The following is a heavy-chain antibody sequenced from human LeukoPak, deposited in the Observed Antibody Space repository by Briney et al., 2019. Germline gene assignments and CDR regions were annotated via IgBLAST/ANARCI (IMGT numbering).Heavy chain of an antibody. Sequence: GGSLRLSCAASGFTFSSYSMNWVRQAPGKGLEWISTITASGGGTYYADSVKGRSTISRDNSKSTLYLHLSSLRAEDTAVYFCARLQRPPYIAVGIFYFDSWGQGTLVTVSS. CDR3: ARLQRPPYIAVGIFYFDS. CDR1: GFTFSSYS. J-gene: IGHJ4*02. CDR2: ITASGGGT. D-gene: IGHD6-19*01. V-gene: IGHV3-23*01.